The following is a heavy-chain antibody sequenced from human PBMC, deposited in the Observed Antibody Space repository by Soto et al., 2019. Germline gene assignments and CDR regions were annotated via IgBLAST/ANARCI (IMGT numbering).Heavy chain of an antibody. V-gene: IGHV2-5*02. Sequence: QITLKESGPTLVKPTQTLTLTCTFSGFSLSTSGVGVGWIRQPPGKALEWLAIIYWDDDKRYSPSLKSRLTITQDTPKNQVVLTMTNMDPVDTATYYCAHRRGYGEMHCWGPGTLVTVSS. J-gene: IGHJ4*02. CDR3: AHRRGYGEMHC. CDR1: GFSLSTSGVG. D-gene: IGHD4-17*01. CDR2: IYWDDDK.